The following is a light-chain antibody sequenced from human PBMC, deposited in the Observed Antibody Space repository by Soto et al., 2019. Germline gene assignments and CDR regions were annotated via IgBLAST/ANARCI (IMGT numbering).Light chain of an antibody. Sequence: EIVMTQSPATLSASLGDRATLSCRASQSVGSNLAWYQQRPGQPPRLLIYDASTRATGIPARFSGSGSGKEFTPTFSTLHSEDFESAYGQQYNDCPPLYSFGQGTKMEIK. CDR2: DAS. J-gene: IGKJ2*01. CDR1: QSVGSN. V-gene: IGKV3-15*01. CDR3: QQYNDCPPLYS.